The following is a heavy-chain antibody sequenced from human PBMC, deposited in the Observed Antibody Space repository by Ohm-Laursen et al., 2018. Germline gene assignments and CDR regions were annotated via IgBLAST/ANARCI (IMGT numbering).Heavy chain of an antibody. J-gene: IGHJ4*02. V-gene: IGHV3-23*01. Sequence: SLRLSCAASGFTFSSYAMNWVRQSPGKGLEWVSAISGSGGSTYYADSVKGRFTISRDNSKNTLYLQMNSLRAEDTAVYYCAKGGYYDSSGYYYLYYFDYWGQGTLVTVSS. CDR3: AKGGYYDSSGYYYLYYFDY. CDR2: ISGSGGST. D-gene: IGHD3-22*01. CDR1: GFTFSSYA.